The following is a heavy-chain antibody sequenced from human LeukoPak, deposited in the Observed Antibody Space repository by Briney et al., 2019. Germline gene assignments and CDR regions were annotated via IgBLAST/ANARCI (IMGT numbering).Heavy chain of an antibody. CDR2: ISYDGSNK. CDR1: GFTFSSYG. CDR3: ARESGYSYGYVYYGMDV. V-gene: IGHV3-30*19. Sequence: PGRSLRLSCAASGFTFSSYGMHWVRQAPGKGLEWVAVISYDGSNKYYADSVKGRFTISRDNSKNTLYLQMNSLRAEDTAVYYCARESGYSYGYVYYGMDVWGQGTTVTVSS. D-gene: IGHD5-18*01. J-gene: IGHJ6*02.